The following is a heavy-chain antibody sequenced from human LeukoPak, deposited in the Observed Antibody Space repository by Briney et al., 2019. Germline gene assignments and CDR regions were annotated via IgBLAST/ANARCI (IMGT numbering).Heavy chain of an antibody. J-gene: IGHJ6*02. CDR2: IYYSGST. CDR3: ARASTAMVKYYYGMDV. Sequence: SETLSLTCTVSGGSISSYYWSWIRQPPGKGLEWIGYIYYSGSTNYNPSLKGRVTISVDTSKNQFSLKLSSVTAADTAVYYCARASTAMVKYYYGMDVWGQGTTVTVSS. D-gene: IGHD5-18*01. V-gene: IGHV4-59*01. CDR1: GGSISSYY.